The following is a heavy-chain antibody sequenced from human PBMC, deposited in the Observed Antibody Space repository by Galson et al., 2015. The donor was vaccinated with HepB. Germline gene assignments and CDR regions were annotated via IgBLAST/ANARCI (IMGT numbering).Heavy chain of an antibody. V-gene: IGHV1-2*02. Sequence: SCKAAGYRFTGYYMHWVRQAPGQGLQWMGWINPASGGTNYAQQFQGRVTMTRDTSINTAYMELRRLRSDDTAVYYCAREKYYGSGYFDCWGQGTLVTVSS. J-gene: IGHJ4*02. CDR3: AREKYYGSGYFDC. CDR1: GYRFTGYY. CDR2: INPASGGT. D-gene: IGHD3-10*01.